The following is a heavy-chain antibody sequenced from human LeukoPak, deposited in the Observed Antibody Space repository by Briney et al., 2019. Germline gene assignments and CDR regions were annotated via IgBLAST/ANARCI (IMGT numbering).Heavy chain of an antibody. J-gene: IGHJ5*02. CDR3: ARERVVEVVVVPAEFWFDP. D-gene: IGHD2-2*01. V-gene: IGHV3-30-3*01. Sequence: PGRSLRLSCAAFGFTFSSYAMNWVRQAPGKGLEWVAVISYDGSNKYYADSVKGRFTISRDNSKNTLYLQMNSLRAEDTAVYYCARERVVEVVVVPAEFWFDPWGQGTLVTVSA. CDR1: GFTFSSYA. CDR2: ISYDGSNK.